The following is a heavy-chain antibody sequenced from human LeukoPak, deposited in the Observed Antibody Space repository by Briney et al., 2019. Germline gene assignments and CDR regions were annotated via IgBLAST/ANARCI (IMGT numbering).Heavy chain of an antibody. CDR3: ARASASYCSGGSCGFDP. V-gene: IGHV4-59*01. CDR1: GGSISSYY. CDR2: IYFSGST. J-gene: IGHJ5*02. Sequence: SETLSLTCTVSGGSISSYYWSWIRQPPGKGLEWIGYIYFSGSTNYNPSLKSRVTISVDTSKNQFSLKLISVTAADTAVYYCARASASYCSGGSCGFDPWGQGTLVTVSS. D-gene: IGHD2-15*01.